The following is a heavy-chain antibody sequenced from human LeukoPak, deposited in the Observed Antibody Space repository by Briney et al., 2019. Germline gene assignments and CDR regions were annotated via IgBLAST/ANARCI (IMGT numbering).Heavy chain of an antibody. V-gene: IGHV4-59*01. CDR2: IYYSGST. CDR3: ARDGLNWFDP. Sequence: SETLSLTCTVSGGSISSYYWSWIRQPPGKGLEWIGYIYYSGSTNYNPSLKSRVTISVDTSKNQFSLKLSSVTAADTAVYYCARDGLNWFDPWAREPWSPSPQ. CDR1: GGSISSYY. D-gene: IGHD5-12*01. J-gene: IGHJ5*02.